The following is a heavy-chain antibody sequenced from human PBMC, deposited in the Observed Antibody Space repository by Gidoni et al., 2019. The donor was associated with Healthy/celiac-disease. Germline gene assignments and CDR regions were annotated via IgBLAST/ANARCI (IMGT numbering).Heavy chain of an antibody. CDR1: GFTFSSYS. CDR3: TTGRYSYGPFDY. Sequence: EVQLVESGGGLVQPGGSLRLSCSASGFTFSSYSMNWVRQAPGKGLEWVSYISSSSSTIYYADSVKGRFTISRDNAKNSLYLQMNSLRAEDTAVYYCTTGRYSYGPFDYWGQGTLVTVSS. J-gene: IGHJ4*02. CDR2: ISSSSSTI. D-gene: IGHD5-18*01. V-gene: IGHV3-48*01.